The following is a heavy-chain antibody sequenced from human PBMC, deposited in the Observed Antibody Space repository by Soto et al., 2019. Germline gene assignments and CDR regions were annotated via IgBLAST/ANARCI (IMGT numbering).Heavy chain of an antibody. V-gene: IGHV3-23*01. CDR2: ISGSGGST. D-gene: IGHD2-21*02. CDR3: AKGRVVTAYSLDY. Sequence: EVQLLESGGGLVQPGGSLRLSCAASGFTFSSYAMSWVRQAPGKGLEWVSAISGSGGSTYYADSVKGRFTISRDNSKNQLYRQMNSLRAEDKGVYYCAKGRVVTAYSLDYWGQGTLVTVSS. CDR1: GFTFSSYA. J-gene: IGHJ4*02.